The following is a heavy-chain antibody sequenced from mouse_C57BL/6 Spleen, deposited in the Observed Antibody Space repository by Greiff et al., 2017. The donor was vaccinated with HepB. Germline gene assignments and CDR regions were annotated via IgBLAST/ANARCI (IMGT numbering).Heavy chain of an antibody. CDR2: IYPSDSET. CDR3: ARGYYGSSYEGYAMDY. J-gene: IGHJ4*01. Sequence: VQLQQPGAELVRPGSSVKLSCKASGYTFTSYWMDWVKQRPGQGLEWIGNIYPSDSETHYNQKFKDKATLTVDKSSSTAYMQLSSLTSEDSAVYYCARGYYGSSYEGYAMDYWGQGTSVTVSS. D-gene: IGHD1-1*01. V-gene: IGHV1-61*01. CDR1: GYTFTSYW.